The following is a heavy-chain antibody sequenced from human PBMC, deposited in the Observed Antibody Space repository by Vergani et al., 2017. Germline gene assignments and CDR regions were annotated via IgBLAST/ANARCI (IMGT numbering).Heavy chain of an antibody. CDR1: GFAFGGLA. Sequence: EGQLLESGGAVVQPGGSLRLSCAASGFAFGGLAMQWLRRAPGKGLEWVASISASSASSFYADSVKGRFTISRDNSKNTMFLQMNNLRAEDTAVYYCAKDNVPGYYDSSGYCDYWGQGTLVTVSS. CDR3: AKDNVPGYYDSSGYCDY. J-gene: IGHJ4*02. D-gene: IGHD3-22*01. V-gene: IGHV3-23*01. CDR2: ISASSASS.